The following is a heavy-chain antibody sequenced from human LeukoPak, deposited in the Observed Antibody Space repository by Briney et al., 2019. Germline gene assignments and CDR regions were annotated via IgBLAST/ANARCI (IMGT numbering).Heavy chain of an antibody. CDR3: ARHVGFITMVRGVINNNWFDP. J-gene: IGHJ5*02. Sequence: PSETLSLTCTVSGGSISSSSYYWGRIRQPPGKGLEWIGSIYYSGSPYYNPSLKSRVTISVDTSKKQFSLKLSSVTAADTAVYYCARHVGFITMVRGVINNNWFDPWGQGTLVTVSS. CDR1: GGSISSSSYY. CDR2: IYYSGSP. V-gene: IGHV4-39*01. D-gene: IGHD3-10*01.